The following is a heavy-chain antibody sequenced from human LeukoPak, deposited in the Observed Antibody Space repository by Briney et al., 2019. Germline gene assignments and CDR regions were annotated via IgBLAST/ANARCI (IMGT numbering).Heavy chain of an antibody. J-gene: IGHJ4*02. CDR2: IYPGDSDT. D-gene: IGHD6-19*01. V-gene: IGHV5-51*01. CDR3: ASAVAVAGSRGGFDY. Sequence: GESLKISCKGSGYSFTSYWIAWVRQMPGKGLEWMGIIYPGDSDTRYSPSFQGQVTISADKSISTAYLQWSSLKASDTAMYYCASAVAVAGSRGGFDYWGQGTLVTVSS. CDR1: GYSFTSYW.